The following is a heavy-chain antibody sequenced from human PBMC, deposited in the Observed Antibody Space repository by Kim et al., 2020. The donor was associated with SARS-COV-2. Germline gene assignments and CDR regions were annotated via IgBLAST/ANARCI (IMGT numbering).Heavy chain of an antibody. CDR2: IIPIFGTA. CDR3: ARAEGDGYNLYYFDY. D-gene: IGHD5-12*01. CDR1: GGTFSSYA. J-gene: IGHJ4*02. V-gene: IGHV1-69*13. Sequence: SVKVSCKASGGTFSSYAISWVRQAPGQGLEWMGGIIPIFGTANYAQKFQGRVTITADESTSTAYMELSSLRSEDTAVYYCARAEGDGYNLYYFDYWGQGTLVTVSS.